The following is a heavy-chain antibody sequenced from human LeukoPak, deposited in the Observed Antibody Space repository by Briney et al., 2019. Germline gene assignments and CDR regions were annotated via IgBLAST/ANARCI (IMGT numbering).Heavy chain of an antibody. CDR2: IKQDGSEK. J-gene: IGHJ3*02. V-gene: IGHV3-7*01. D-gene: IGHD2-15*01. Sequence: GGSLRLSCAASGITFSSYWMSWVRRAPGKGLEWVANIKQDGSEKYYVDSVKGRFTISRDNAKNSLYLQMNSLRAEDTAVYYCAREYCSGGSCYSSLDAFDIWGQGTMVTVSS. CDR3: AREYCSGGSCYSSLDAFDI. CDR1: GITFSSYW.